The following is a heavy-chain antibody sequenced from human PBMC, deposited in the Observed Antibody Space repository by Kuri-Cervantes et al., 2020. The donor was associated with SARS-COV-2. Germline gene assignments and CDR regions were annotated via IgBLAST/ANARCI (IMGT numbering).Heavy chain of an antibody. CDR3: ARDNRPNRYNWNVAYYGMDV. J-gene: IGHJ6*02. V-gene: IGHV3-11*04. CDR2: ISSSGSTI. CDR1: GFIFSDYY. Sequence: GESLKISCAASGFIFSDYYMDWVRQAPGKGLEWVSYISSSGSTIYYADSVKGRFTISRDNAKNSLYLQMNSLRAEDTAVYYCARDNRPNRYNWNVAYYGMDVWGQGTTVTVSS. D-gene: IGHD1-1*01.